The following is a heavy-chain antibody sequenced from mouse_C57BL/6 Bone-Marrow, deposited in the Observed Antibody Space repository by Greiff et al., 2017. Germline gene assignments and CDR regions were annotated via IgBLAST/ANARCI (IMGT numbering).Heavy chain of an antibody. CDR1: GFSLTSYG. CDR3: ASTDYSNYDAMDY. J-gene: IGHJ4*01. CDR2: IWGVGST. Sequence: VKLMESGPGLVAPSQSLSISCTVSGFSLTSYGVDWVRQSPGQGLEWLGVIWGVGSTNYNSALNSRLSISKDNSKSQVILKMNSLQTDDTAMYYCASTDYSNYDAMDYWGQGTSVTVSA. D-gene: IGHD2-5*01. V-gene: IGHV2-6*01.